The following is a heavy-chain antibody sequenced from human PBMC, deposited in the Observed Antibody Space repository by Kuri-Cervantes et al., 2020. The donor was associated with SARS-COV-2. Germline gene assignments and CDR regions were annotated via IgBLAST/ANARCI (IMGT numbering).Heavy chain of an antibody. D-gene: IGHD3-10*01. CDR2: IYISGST. J-gene: IGHJ4*02. CDR1: GGSISSYY. CDR3: ARHYKWFGEPYYFDY. Sequence: SETLSLTCTVSGGSISSYYWSWIRQPAGKGLEWIGRIYISGSTNYNPSLKSRVTMSVDTSKNQFSLKLSSVTAADTAVYYCARHYKWFGEPYYFDYWGQGTLVTVSS. V-gene: IGHV4-4*07.